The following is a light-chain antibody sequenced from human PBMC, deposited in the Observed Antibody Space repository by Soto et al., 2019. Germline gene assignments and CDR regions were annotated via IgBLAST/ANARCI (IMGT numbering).Light chain of an antibody. CDR2: AAS. CDR1: QGVSSY. V-gene: IGKV1-8*01. J-gene: IGKJ3*01. CDR3: QQYSTYPFT. Sequence: ATRMTQSPSSFSASTGDRVNITCRADQGVSSYLAWYQQKPGRAPKLLIYAASTLQSEVPSTFSGSGSGTDFTLTISCLQSEDFATYFCQQYSTYPFTFGPGTKVDVK.